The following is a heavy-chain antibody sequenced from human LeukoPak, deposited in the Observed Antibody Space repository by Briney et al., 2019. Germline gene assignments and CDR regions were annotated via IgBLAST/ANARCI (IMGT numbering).Heavy chain of an antibody. J-gene: IGHJ4*02. V-gene: IGHV4-4*07. CDR3: ARDLGINTGWYGFDS. Sequence: SETLSLTCNVSGGSINVDYNTDYWSWIRQPAGKGLEWIGRIHASVITSYNPSFRGRVTVSLDKSMNQVSLHLASVTAADTAVYYCARDLGINTGWYGFDSWGLGILVTVSS. CDR2: IHASVIT. CDR1: GGSINVDYNTDY. D-gene: IGHD6-19*01.